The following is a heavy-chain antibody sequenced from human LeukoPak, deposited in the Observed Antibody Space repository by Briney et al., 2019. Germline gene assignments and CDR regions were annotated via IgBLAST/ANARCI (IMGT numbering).Heavy chain of an antibody. D-gene: IGHD6-6*01. CDR3: ARALIAADNY. V-gene: IGHV3-7*04. J-gene: IGHJ4*02. CDR1: GFTFSSYG. Sequence: GGSLRLSCAASGFTFSSYGMHWVRQAPGKGLEWLANIRRGGSEEYYVDSVKGRFTISRDNTKNSLYLQMNSLRVEDTAVYYCARALIAADNYWGQGTLVTVSS. CDR2: IRRGGSEE.